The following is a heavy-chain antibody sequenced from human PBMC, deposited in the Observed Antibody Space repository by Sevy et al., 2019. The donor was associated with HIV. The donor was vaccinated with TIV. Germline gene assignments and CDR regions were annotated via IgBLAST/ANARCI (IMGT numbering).Heavy chain of an antibody. CDR1: GYIFTELS. Sequence: ASVKVSCKVSGYIFTELSMHWVRQAPGKGLEWMGGFDPEDGETIDAQKFQGRVTMTEDTSTDTAYMDLSSLRSEDTAVYYCATDSVLLKARYYDSSGYYLHYWGQGTLVTVSS. V-gene: IGHV1-24*01. CDR3: ATDSVLLKARYYDSSGYYLHY. CDR2: FDPEDGET. D-gene: IGHD3-22*01. J-gene: IGHJ4*02.